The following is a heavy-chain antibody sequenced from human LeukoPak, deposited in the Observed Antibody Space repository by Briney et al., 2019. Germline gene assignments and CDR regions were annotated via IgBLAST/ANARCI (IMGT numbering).Heavy chain of an antibody. D-gene: IGHD6-13*01. CDR2: IYYSGST. CDR1: GGSISSYY. V-gene: IGHV4-59*01. CDR3: ARVVRQPSYYYYYYMDV. Sequence: PSETLSLTCTVSGGSISSYYWSWIRQPPGKGLEWIEYIYYSGSTNYNPSLKSRVTISVDTSKSQFSLKLSSVTAADTAVYYCARVVRQPSYYYYYYMDVWGKGTTVTVSS. J-gene: IGHJ6*03.